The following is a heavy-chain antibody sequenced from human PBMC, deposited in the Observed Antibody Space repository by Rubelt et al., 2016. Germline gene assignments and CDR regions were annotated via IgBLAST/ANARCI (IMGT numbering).Heavy chain of an antibody. Sequence: EVQLVESGGGLVQPGGSLRLSCAAYGFTFSSKWMHWVRQAPGKGLAWVSCSNTDGSSTTYAESVKGRFTIARDNAKNTLFLQMNSLTAEDTAVYYCVREASGGWSPLDYWGLGTLVTVSS. CDR2: SNTDGSST. V-gene: IGHV3-74*01. CDR3: VREASGGWSPLDY. J-gene: IGHJ4*02. D-gene: IGHD6-19*01. CDR1: GFTFSSKW.